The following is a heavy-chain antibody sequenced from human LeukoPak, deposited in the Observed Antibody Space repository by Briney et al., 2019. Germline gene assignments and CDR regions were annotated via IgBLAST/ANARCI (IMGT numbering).Heavy chain of an antibody. J-gene: IGHJ4*02. CDR2: ISAYNGNT. CDR1: GYTFTSDG. D-gene: IGHD3-10*01. Sequence: ASGKVSCTASGYTFTSDGVSWVRQAPGQGLEWMGWISAYNGNTNYAQKLQGRVTMTTDTSTSTAYMELRSLRADDTAVYYCARWGVLLPFDYWGQGTLVTVSS. CDR3: ARWGVLLPFDY. V-gene: IGHV1-18*01.